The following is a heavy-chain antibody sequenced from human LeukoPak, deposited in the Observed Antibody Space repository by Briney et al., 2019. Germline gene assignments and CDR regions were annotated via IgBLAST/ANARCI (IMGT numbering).Heavy chain of an antibody. Sequence: QAGGSLRLSCAASGFTFSSYAMSWVRQAPGKGLEWVSAISGSGGSTYYADSVKGRFTISRDNSKNTLYLQMNSLRAEDTAVYYCEALTTVTGFDYWGQGTLVTVSS. V-gene: IGHV3-23*01. CDR2: ISGSGGST. CDR3: EALTTVTGFDY. CDR1: GFTFSSYA. J-gene: IGHJ4*02. D-gene: IGHD4-17*01.